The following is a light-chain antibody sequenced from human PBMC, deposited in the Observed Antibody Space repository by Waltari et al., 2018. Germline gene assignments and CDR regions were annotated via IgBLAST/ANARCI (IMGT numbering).Light chain of an antibody. V-gene: IGKV3-11*01. J-gene: IGKJ1*01. CDR1: QSISNN. Sequence: ILLTQSPVILSVSPEGSATLSCRASQSISNNLAWYQQKPGQAPRLLIYDASNRATGIPARFSGSGSGTDFTLTIASLEPEDLAVYYCQHRYNWPRTFGQGTKVEIK. CDR3: QHRYNWPRT. CDR2: DAS.